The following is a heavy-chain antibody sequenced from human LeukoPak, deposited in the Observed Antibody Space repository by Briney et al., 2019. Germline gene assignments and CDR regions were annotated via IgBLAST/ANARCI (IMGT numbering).Heavy chain of an antibody. V-gene: IGHV1-46*01. CDR3: ARAVEMATIDFDY. CDR2: INPSGGST. CDR1: GYTFTSYY. J-gene: IGHJ4*02. D-gene: IGHD5-24*01. Sequence: ASVKVSCKASGYTFTSYYMHWVRQAPGQGLEWMGIINPSGGSTSYAQKFQGRVTMTRDMSASTVYMELSSLRSEDTAVYYCARAVEMATIDFDYWGQGTLVTVSS.